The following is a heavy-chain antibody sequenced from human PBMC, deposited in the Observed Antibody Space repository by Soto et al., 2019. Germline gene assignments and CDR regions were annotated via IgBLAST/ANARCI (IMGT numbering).Heavy chain of an antibody. CDR1: GGSISRSNYY. D-gene: IGHD2-2*01. CDR3: ARGYCDSTSCYAVGYFDY. V-gene: IGHV4-39*01. J-gene: IGHJ4*02. CDR2: IYYSGST. Sequence: QLQLQESGPGLVKPSETLSLTCTVSGGSISRSNYYWGWIRQPPGKGLEWIASIYYSGSTYYNPTLKSRVTISVDTSKNQFSLKLSSVPAADTAMYYCARGYCDSTSCYAVGYFDYWGQGTLVTVSS.